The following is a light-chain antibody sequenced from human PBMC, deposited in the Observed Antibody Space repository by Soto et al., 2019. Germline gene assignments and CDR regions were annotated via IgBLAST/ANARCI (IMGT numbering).Light chain of an antibody. V-gene: IGKV3-15*01. J-gene: IGKJ1*01. CDR3: QQYNNWWT. CDR2: DAS. Sequence: EIVMTQSPGTLSVSPGERATLSCRASQSVSSNLAWYQQKPGQAPRLLISDASTRATGIPARLSGSGSGTEFTLTVSSLQSEDFAVYYCQQYNNWWTFGQGTKVDI. CDR1: QSVSSN.